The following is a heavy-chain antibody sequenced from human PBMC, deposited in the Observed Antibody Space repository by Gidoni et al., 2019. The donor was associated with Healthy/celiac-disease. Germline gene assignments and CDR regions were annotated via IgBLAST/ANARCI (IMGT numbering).Heavy chain of an antibody. CDR2: ISSSGNTI. CDR1: GFTFSIYE. V-gene: IGHV3-48*03. J-gene: IGHJ4*02. D-gene: IGHD4-17*01. Sequence: EVQLVESGGGLVQPGGSLRLSCAASGFTFSIYEMNWVRQAPGKGLEWVSYISSSGNTIYYADSVKGRFTISRDNAKNSLYLQMNSLRAEDTAVYYCARDPNDYGVSFDYWGQGTLATVSS. CDR3: ARDPNDYGVSFDY.